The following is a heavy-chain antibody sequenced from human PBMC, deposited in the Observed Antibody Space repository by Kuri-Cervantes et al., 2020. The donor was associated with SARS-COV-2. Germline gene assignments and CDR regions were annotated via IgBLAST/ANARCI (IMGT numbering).Heavy chain of an antibody. J-gene: IGHJ4*02. CDR2: IIPIFGTA. Sequence: SVKVSCKASGGTFSSYAIGRVRQAPGQGLEWMGGIIPIFGTANYAQKFQGRVTITADKSTSTAYMELSSLRSEDTAVYYCARHPGVLRYFDWLNFDYWGQGTLVTVSS. CDR3: ARHPGVLRYFDWLNFDY. CDR1: GGTFSSYA. D-gene: IGHD3-9*01. V-gene: IGHV1-69*06.